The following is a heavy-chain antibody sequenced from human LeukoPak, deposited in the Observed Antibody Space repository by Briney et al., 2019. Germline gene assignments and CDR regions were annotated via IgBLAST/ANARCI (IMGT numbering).Heavy chain of an antibody. CDR3: ARDQRVTGRPDIDY. J-gene: IGHJ4*02. CDR1: GFTFNTYS. Sequence: SGGSLRLSCAASGFTFNTYSMNWVRQTPGKGLEWVSSISGSSNSIYYADSVKGRFIISRDNARNSLYLQMNSLRAEDTAMYYCARDQRVTGRPDIDYWGQGTLVIVSS. CDR2: ISGSSNSI. D-gene: IGHD6-6*01. V-gene: IGHV3-21*01.